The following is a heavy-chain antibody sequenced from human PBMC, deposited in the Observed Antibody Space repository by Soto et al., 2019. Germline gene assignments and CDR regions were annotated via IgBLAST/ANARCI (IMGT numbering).Heavy chain of an antibody. V-gene: IGHV3-64*01. CDR1: GFTFSSYA. CDR3: ASGGSWFYFDY. D-gene: IGHD3-16*01. CDR2: ISSNGGST. Sequence: EVQLVESGGGLVQPGGSLRLSCAASGFTFSSYAMHWVRQAPGKGLEYVSAISSNGGSTYYANSVKGRFTISRDNSKNTLYLQMGSLRAEDMAVYYCASGGSWFYFDYWGQGTLVTVSS. J-gene: IGHJ4*02.